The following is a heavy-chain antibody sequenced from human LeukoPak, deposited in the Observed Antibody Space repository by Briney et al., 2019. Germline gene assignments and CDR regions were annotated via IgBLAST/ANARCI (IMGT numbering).Heavy chain of an antibody. CDR3: ARVDCSGGSCYFDY. V-gene: IGHV3-74*01. CDR1: GFTFSRYW. J-gene: IGHJ4*02. CDR2: INSDGSST. Sequence: GGSLILSCAASGFTFSRYWMHWVRQTPGKGLVWVSRINSDGSSTRYADSVKGRFTISRDNAKNTLDLQMSSLRAEDTAVYYCARVDCSGGSCYFDYWGQGTLVTVSS. D-gene: IGHD2-15*01.